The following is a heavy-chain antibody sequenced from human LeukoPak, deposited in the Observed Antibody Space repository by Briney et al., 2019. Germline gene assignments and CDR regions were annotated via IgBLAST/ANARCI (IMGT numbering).Heavy chain of an antibody. CDR1: GFTFDDYG. CDR2: INWTGGST. D-gene: IGHD3-3*01. Sequence: PGGSLRLSCAASGFTFDDYGMSWVRQAPGKGLEWVSGINWTGGSTGYADSVKGLFTISRDNAKNSLYLQMNSLRAEDTALYYCARGLRITIFGEVDDYYSYIDVWRKGNTVTVSS. V-gene: IGHV3-20*04. CDR3: ARGLRITIFGEVDDYYSYIDV. J-gene: IGHJ6*03.